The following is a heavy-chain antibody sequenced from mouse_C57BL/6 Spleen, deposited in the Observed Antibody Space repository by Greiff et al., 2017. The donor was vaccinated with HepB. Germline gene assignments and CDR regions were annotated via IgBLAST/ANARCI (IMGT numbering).Heavy chain of an antibody. CDR1: GYTFTSYW. CDR2: IDPSDSET. Sequence: VQLQQPGAELVRPGSSVKLSCKASGYTFTSYWMHWVKQRPIQGLEWIGNIDPSDSETHYNQKFKDKATLTVDKSSSTAYMQLSSLTSEDSAVYYCARLYDYDVGTDYWGQGTSVTVSS. V-gene: IGHV1-52*01. D-gene: IGHD2-4*01. CDR3: ARLYDYDVGTDY. J-gene: IGHJ4*01.